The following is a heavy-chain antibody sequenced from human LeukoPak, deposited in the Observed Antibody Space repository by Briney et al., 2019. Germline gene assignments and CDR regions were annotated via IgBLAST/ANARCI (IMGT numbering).Heavy chain of an antibody. CDR2: ISSSSSTI. V-gene: IGHV3-48*04. J-gene: IGHJ6*02. CDR3: ASSYYDILTGQFNMDV. D-gene: IGHD3-9*01. Sequence: GGSLRLSCAASGFTFSSYSMNWVRQAPGKGLEWVSYISSSSSTIYYAGSVKGRFTISRDNAKNSLYLQMNSLRAEDTAVCYCASSYYDILTGQFNMDVWGQGTTVTVSS. CDR1: GFTFSSYS.